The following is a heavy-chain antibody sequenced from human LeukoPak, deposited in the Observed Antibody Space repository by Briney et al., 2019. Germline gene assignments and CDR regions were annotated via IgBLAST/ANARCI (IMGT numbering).Heavy chain of an antibody. CDR3: ASSTVTTRGVSAFDL. CDR1: GFTFSSYE. D-gene: IGHD4-17*01. J-gene: IGHJ3*01. CDR2: ISISGGAI. V-gene: IGHV3-48*03. Sequence: PGGSLRLSCAASGFTFSSYEMNWVRQAPGKGLEWVSYISISGGAIYYADSVKGRFTISRDNAKNSLFLQMNSLRAEDTAVYFCASSTVTTRGVSAFDLWGQGTLVTVSS.